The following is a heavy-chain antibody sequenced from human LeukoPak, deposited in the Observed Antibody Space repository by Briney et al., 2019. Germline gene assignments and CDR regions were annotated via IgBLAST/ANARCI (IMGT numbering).Heavy chain of an antibody. CDR1: GFTFSSYD. D-gene: IGHD6-19*01. Sequence: PGGSLRLSCAASGFTFSSYDMNWVRQAPGKGLEWVSAISGSGDNTRYADSVQGRFTISRDNSKNTLNLQMNSLRAEDTAIYYCAKDARRTFGLSSGLYRGSYYFDYWGQGTLVTVSS. CDR3: AKDARRTFGLSSGLYRGSYYFDY. V-gene: IGHV3-23*01. CDR2: ISGSGDNT. J-gene: IGHJ4*02.